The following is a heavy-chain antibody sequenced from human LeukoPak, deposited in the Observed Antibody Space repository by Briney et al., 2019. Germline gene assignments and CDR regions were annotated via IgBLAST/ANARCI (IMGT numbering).Heavy chain of an antibody. D-gene: IGHD6-6*01. CDR3: ARDLEGSEYSSSSDLSMDV. CDR1: GYTFSGYY. V-gene: IGHV1-46*01. CDR2: INPSGGST. Sequence: TSVKVSCKASGYTFSGYYIHWVRQAPGQGLEWMGIINPSGGSTSYAQKFQSRVTMTRDMSTSTVYMELSSLRSEDTAVYYCARDLEGSEYSSSSDLSMDVWGKGTTVTVSS. J-gene: IGHJ6*03.